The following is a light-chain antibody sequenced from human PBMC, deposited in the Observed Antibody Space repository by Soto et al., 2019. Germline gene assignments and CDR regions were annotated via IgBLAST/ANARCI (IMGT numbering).Light chain of an antibody. Sequence: ETVMTQSPATLSVSPGERATLSCRASQSVSSYLAWYQQKPGQAPRLLIYGPSTGATGIPARFSGSGSGTEFTLTISSLQSEDFAVYYCQQYHNWPLTFGGGTKVEVK. J-gene: IGKJ4*01. CDR3: QQYHNWPLT. CDR1: QSVSSY. CDR2: GPS. V-gene: IGKV3-15*01.